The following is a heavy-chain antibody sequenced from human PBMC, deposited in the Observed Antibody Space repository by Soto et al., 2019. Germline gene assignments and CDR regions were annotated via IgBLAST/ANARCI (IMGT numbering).Heavy chain of an antibody. J-gene: IGHJ6*02. V-gene: IGHV4-4*02. CDR1: GGSIRSSNW. D-gene: IGHD6-19*01. CDR3: AKAGGVAVARDYYYGMDV. Sequence: SETLSLTCAVSGGSIRSSNWWSWFRQPPGKGPEWIGEIYHSGTTNYNPSLKSRVTISVDKSKNQFSLNLSSVTAADTAVYYCAKAGGVAVARDYYYGMDVWGQGTTVTVSS. CDR2: IYHSGTT.